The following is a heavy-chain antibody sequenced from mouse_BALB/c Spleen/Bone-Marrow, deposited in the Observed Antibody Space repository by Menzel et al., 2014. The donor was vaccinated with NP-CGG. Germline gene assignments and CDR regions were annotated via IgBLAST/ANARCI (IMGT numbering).Heavy chain of an antibody. V-gene: IGHV5-17*02. D-gene: IGHD2-14*01. CDR3: TRYRGNWDDFDY. CDR2: TSSGSRTV. Sequence: EVQLVESGGGLVQPGGSRKLSCAASGFTFXSFGMHWVRQAPEKGLEWVAYTSSGSRTVFYADKVKGPFTIARDKPKNSLYLQITSLRSEDTAMYYCTRYRGNWDDFDYWGQGTTLTVSS. CDR1: GFTFXSFG. J-gene: IGHJ2*01.